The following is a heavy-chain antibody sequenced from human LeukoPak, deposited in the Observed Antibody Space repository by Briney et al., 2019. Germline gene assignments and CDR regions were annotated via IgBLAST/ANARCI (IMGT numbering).Heavy chain of an antibody. CDR1: TYSTSSGYY. CDR3: ARIEAVTRGYNHAYYFDY. J-gene: IGHJ4*02. Sequence: PSETLSLTCTVSTYSTSSGYYWGWIRQPPGKGLEWIGNIYHNGNTYYNPSLESRVTISVDTSKKQFSLKLRTATAADTAVYYCARIEAVTRGYNHAYYFDYWGQGTLVTVSS. D-gene: IGHD5-18*01. CDR2: IYHNGNT. V-gene: IGHV4-38-2*02.